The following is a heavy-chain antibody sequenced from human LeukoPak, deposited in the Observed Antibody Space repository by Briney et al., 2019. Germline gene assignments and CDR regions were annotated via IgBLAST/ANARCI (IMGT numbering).Heavy chain of an antibody. CDR1: GFTFSDFY. Sequence: GGSLRLSCAASGFTFSDFYMSWIRQAPGKGLECVSYISNRGSAIHYADSVKGRFTISRDNSKNTLYLQMNSLRAEDTAVYYCAKGLPYYDSSGYYCLDYWGQGTLVTVSS. V-gene: IGHV3-11*04. J-gene: IGHJ4*02. CDR3: AKGLPYYDSSGYYCLDY. D-gene: IGHD3-22*01. CDR2: ISNRGSAI.